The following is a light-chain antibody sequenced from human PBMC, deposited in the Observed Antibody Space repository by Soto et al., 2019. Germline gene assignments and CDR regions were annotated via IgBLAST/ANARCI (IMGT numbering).Light chain of an antibody. CDR2: DVS. CDR1: SSDVGGYNY. CDR3: CSYAGSYTYYV. Sequence: QSVLTQPRSVSRSPGQSVTISCTGTSSDVGGYNYVSWYQQHPGKAPKLMIYDVSKRPSGVPDRFSGSKSGNTASLTISGLQAEDEADYFCCSYAGSYTYYVFXTGTKLTVL. V-gene: IGLV2-11*01. J-gene: IGLJ1*01.